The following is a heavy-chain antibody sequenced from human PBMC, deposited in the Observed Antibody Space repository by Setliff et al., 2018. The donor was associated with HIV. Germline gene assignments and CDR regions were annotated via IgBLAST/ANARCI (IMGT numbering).Heavy chain of an antibody. D-gene: IGHD3-3*01. J-gene: IGHJ3*02. Sequence: PSETLSLTCDVLGYSIASDYYWSWIRQSPEKGLEWIASIWHSGTTYYNPSLGNRVTISVDTSKNQFSLKLRSVTAAETAVYYCATCSVGWSREEHPRPDGAFHIWGQGSMVTVSS. CDR1: GYSIASDYY. CDR3: ATCSVGWSREEHPRPDGAFHI. CDR2: IWHSGTT. V-gene: IGHV4-38-2*01.